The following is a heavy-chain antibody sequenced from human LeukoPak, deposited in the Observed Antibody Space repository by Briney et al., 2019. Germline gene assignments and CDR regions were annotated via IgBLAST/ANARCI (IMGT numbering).Heavy chain of an antibody. CDR1: GFTFSSYG. Sequence: PGGILRLSCAASGFTFSSYGMSWVRQAPGKGLEWIGNIYYSGSTYYNPSLNSRVTISVDTSKNQFSLRLSSVTAADTAVYYCARLPQPSDILTAYANSFDYWGQGSLVTVSS. CDR2: IYYSGST. J-gene: IGHJ4*02. D-gene: IGHD3-9*01. CDR3: ARLPQPSDILTAYANSFDY. V-gene: IGHV4-39*01.